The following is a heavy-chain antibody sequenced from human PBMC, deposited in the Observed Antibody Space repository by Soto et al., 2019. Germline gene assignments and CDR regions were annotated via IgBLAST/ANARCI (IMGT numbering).Heavy chain of an antibody. CDR2: IYYSGST. J-gene: IGHJ4*02. Sequence: SETLSLTCTVSGGSISSSSYYWGWIRQPPGKGLEWIGYIYYSGSTNYNPSLKSRVTISVDTSKNQFSLKLSSVTAADTAVYYCARLKSWNYRTFDYWGQGTLVTVSS. D-gene: IGHD1-7*01. CDR3: ARLKSWNYRTFDY. CDR1: GGSISSSSYY. V-gene: IGHV4-61*05.